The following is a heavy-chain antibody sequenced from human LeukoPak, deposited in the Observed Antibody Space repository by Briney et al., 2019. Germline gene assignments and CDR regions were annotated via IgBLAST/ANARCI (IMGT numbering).Heavy chain of an antibody. Sequence: SETLSLTCAVYGGPLSGYYWSWIRQPPGKGLEWIREINHSGRPNYNPPLKSRDTLSQDTSNNQFSLKLSSVTAADTTVYYCARGQRRYVDTAMVQAFDPWGQGTLVTVSS. CDR3: ARGQRRYVDTAMVQAFDP. J-gene: IGHJ5*02. V-gene: IGHV4-34*01. CDR2: INHSGRP. CDR1: GGPLSGYY. D-gene: IGHD5-18*01.